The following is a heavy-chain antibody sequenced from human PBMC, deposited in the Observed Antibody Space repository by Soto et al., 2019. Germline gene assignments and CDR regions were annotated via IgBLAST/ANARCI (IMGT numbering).Heavy chain of an antibody. CDR3: ATSFGSGSRAFDY. CDR2: FNPILSFS. V-gene: IGHV1-69*02. CDR1: GDTFNFYT. Sequence: QVQLVQSGAEVKKPGSSVKVSCKASGDTFNFYTINWVRQAPGLGLEWMGRFNPILSFSNSALKFQGRVTXTXDXXTSTAYMVLSTQRSEDTAIYYCATSFGSGSRAFDYWGQGALVTVSS. J-gene: IGHJ4*02. D-gene: IGHD3-10*01.